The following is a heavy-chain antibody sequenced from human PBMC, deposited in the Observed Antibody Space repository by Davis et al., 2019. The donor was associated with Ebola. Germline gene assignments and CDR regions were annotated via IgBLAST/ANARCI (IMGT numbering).Heavy chain of an antibody. CDR3: ARGVTKSRILFISRGNAFDI. V-gene: IGHV4-39*07. D-gene: IGHD2-15*01. CDR2: INYSGST. CDR1: GGSISSSSYY. Sequence: PSETLSLTCTVSGGSISSSSYYWGWIRQPPGKGLAWIGSINYSGSTYYNPSLKSRVTISIDPSKNQFSLKLSSVTAADTAMYYCARGVTKSRILFISRGNAFDIWGQGTMVTVSS. J-gene: IGHJ3*02.